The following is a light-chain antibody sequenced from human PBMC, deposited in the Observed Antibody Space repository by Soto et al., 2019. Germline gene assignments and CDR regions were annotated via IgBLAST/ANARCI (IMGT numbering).Light chain of an antibody. CDR2: DVT. J-gene: IGLJ1*01. V-gene: IGLV2-11*01. CDR3: CSYAGSYTWV. CDR1: SRDVGAYKY. Sequence: QSALTQPRSVSGSPGQSVTISCTGTSRDVGAYKYVSWYQHYPGEAPKAMIYDVTQRPSGVPDRFSGTKSGNTASLTISGLQAEDEADYYCCSYAGSYTWVFGSGTKVTAL.